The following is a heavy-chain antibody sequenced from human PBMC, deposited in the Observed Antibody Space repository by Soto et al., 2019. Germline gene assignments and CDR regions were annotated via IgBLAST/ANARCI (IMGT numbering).Heavy chain of an antibody. CDR2: SRNKANSYST. CDR3: ARFSGRDTRGLDF. J-gene: IGHJ4*02. CDR1: GFTFSDHY. Sequence: EVQLVESGGGLVQPGGSLRLSCAASGFTFSDHYMDWVRQAPGKGLEWVGRSRNKANSYSTEYAASVKGRFTISRDESKNSLYLQMKSLKTGDTSVYYGARFSGRDTRGLDFWGQGTLGTVSS. V-gene: IGHV3-72*01. D-gene: IGHD1-26*01.